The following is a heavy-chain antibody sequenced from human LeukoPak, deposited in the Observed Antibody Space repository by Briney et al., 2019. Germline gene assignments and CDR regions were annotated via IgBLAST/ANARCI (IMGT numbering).Heavy chain of an antibody. Sequence: ASVKVSCKASGYTFTSYYMHWVRQAPGQGLEWMGIINPSGGSTSYVQKFQGRVTMTRDTSTSTVYMELSSLRSEDTAVYYCARDGDSGSYPQYYFDYWGQGTLVTVSS. CDR2: INPSGGST. V-gene: IGHV1-46*01. D-gene: IGHD1-26*01. CDR3: ARDGDSGSYPQYYFDY. J-gene: IGHJ4*02. CDR1: GYTFTSYY.